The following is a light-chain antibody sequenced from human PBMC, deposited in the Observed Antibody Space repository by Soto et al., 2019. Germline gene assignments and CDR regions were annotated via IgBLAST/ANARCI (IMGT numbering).Light chain of an antibody. CDR1: QDISNY. V-gene: IGKV1-33*01. CDR3: HQYDNLPPLT. J-gene: IGKJ4*01. Sequence: DIQMTQSPSSLSASVGDRVTITCQASQDISNYLNWYQQKPGKAPKLLIYDASNLETGVPSRFSGSGSGTDFTFNIRSLQPEDIAQYYCHQYDNLPPLTLGGGTKVDIK. CDR2: DAS.